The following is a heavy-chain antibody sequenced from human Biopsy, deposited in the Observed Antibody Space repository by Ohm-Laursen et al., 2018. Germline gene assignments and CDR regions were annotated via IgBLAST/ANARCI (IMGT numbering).Heavy chain of an antibody. Sequence: GQTLSLTCAASGLRFSMYAMSWVRQAPGKGLEWVSAIGGSGGGTYYADSVKGRFTISRDDSKNTVYLQMNSLRVEDRAVYYCARPMSRVVAYGMDVWGQGTTVTVSS. J-gene: IGHJ6*02. CDR2: IGGSGGGT. V-gene: IGHV3-23*01. CDR3: ARPMSRVVAYGMDV. D-gene: IGHD2-15*01. CDR1: GLRFSMYA.